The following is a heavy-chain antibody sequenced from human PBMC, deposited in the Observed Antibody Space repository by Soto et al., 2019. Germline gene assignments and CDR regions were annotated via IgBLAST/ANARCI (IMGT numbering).Heavy chain of an antibody. V-gene: IGHV4-4*07. J-gene: IGHJ4*02. CDR1: GASITNFY. Sequence: PSETLSLTFPVSGASITNFYWSWIRQSARKGLEWIGRIYTRGSTDYNPSLKSRVTISIDTSKNAVSLTLKPVPAADSAVYYCARGGAYYFGSWGQGIQVTVSS. CDR3: ARGGAYYFGS. CDR2: IYTRGST. D-gene: IGHD3-16*01.